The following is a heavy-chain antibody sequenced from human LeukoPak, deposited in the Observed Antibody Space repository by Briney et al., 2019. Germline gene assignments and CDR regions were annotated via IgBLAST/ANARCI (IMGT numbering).Heavy chain of an antibody. CDR2: IIPIFGTA. D-gene: IGHD6-13*01. Sequence: GSSVKVSCKASGGTFSSYAISWERQAPGQGLEWMGGIIPIFGTANYAQKFQGRVTITRDTSASTAYMELSSLRSEDTAMYYCAREDLNVAAAANWFDPWGQGTRVTVSS. CDR3: AREDLNVAAAANWFDP. CDR1: GGTFSSYA. J-gene: IGHJ5*02. V-gene: IGHV1-69*05.